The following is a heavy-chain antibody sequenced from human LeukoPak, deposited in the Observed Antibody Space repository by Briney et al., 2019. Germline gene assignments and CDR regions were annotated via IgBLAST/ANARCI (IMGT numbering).Heavy chain of an antibody. D-gene: IGHD5-12*01. CDR2: ISSRSTYV. Sequence: GGSLRLSCASSGFTFSSYGMSWVRQAPGKGLEWVSSISSRSTYVYYADSVRGRTTISRDNAKNSLFLQMNSLRAEDTAVYYCARAQRYRGYDLWGQGILVTVSS. CDR3: ARAQRYRGYDL. CDR1: GFTFSSYG. V-gene: IGHV3-21*06. J-gene: IGHJ4*02.